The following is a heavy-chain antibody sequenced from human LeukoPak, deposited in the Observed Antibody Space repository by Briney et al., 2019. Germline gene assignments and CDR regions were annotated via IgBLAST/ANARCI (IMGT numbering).Heavy chain of an antibody. J-gene: IGHJ4*02. V-gene: IGHV3-23*01. D-gene: IGHD3-16*01. CDR2: ISGSGGGT. Sequence: GGSLRLSCAASGFTFSSYAMSWVRQAPGKGLEWVSAISGSGGGTYYADSVKGRFTISRDNSKNTLYLQMNSLRAEDTAVYYCAKDVMITFGGVANFDYWGQGTLVTVSS. CDR3: AKDVMITFGGVANFDY. CDR1: GFTFSSYA.